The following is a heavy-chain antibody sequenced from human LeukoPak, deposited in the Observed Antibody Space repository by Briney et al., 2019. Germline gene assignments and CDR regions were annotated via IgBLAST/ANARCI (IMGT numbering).Heavy chain of an antibody. CDR1: GGSICSYY. J-gene: IGHJ2*01. V-gene: IGHV4-4*08. D-gene: IGHD3-22*01. CDR3: ARRAYYDPSGYYPASGYFDL. Sequence: SETLSLTCTVSGGSICSYYFNWIRQPPGKGLEWIGYIYSNGITNYNPSLRSRGTISIATSKNQFSLRLRSVTAADTAIYYCARRAYYDPSGYYPASGYFDLWGRGTLVTVSS. CDR2: IYSNGIT.